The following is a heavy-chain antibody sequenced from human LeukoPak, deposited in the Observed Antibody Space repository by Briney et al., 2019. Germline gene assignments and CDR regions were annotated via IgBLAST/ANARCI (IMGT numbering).Heavy chain of an antibody. CDR3: ARDAAAGYSLAY. CDR2: IYYTGST. V-gene: IGHV4-59*12. D-gene: IGHD6-13*01. CDR1: GGSISGYH. J-gene: IGHJ4*02. Sequence: SETLSLTCSVSGGSISGYHWNWIRRPPGKGLEWIGYIYYTGSTNYNASLKNRVIMSVDTSKNQFSLRLSSVTAADTAVYYCARDAAAGYSLAYWGQGTLVTVSS.